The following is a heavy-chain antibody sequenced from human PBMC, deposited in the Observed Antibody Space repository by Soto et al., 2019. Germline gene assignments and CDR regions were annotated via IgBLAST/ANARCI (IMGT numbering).Heavy chain of an antibody. D-gene: IGHD6-13*01. CDR3: ASAPVGGIAAAGTGYYGMDV. CDR1: GYSFTSYW. J-gene: IGHJ6*02. Sequence: GESLKISCKGSGYSFTSYWISWVRQMPGKVLEWMGRIDPSDSYTNYSPSFQGHVTISADKSISTAYLQWSSLKASDTAMYYCASAPVGGIAAAGTGYYGMDVWGQGXTVTVSS. V-gene: IGHV5-10-1*01. CDR2: IDPSDSYT.